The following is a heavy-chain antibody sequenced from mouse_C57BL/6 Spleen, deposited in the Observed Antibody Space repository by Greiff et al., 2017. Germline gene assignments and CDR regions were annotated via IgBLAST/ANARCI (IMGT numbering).Heavy chain of an antibody. V-gene: IGHV1-9*01. D-gene: IGHD6-1*01. Sequence: QVQLQQSGAELMKPGASVKLSCKATGYTFTGYWIEWVKQRPGHGLEWIGEILPGSGSTNYNEKFKGKATFTADTSSNTAYMQLSSLTTEDSAIYYCARGPCYDCGSGDYFDYWGQGTTLTVSA. CDR1: GYTFTGYW. CDR3: ARGPCYDCGSGDYFDY. J-gene: IGHJ2*01. CDR2: ILPGSGST.